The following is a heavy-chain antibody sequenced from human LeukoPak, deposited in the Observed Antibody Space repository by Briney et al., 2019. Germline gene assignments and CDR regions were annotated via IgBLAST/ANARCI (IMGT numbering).Heavy chain of an antibody. CDR3: ARPEWFGELFPPYFDY. CDR1: GFTFSHYG. D-gene: IGHD3-10*01. J-gene: IGHJ4*02. CDR2: IGFGGTNK. Sequence: PGGSLRLSCAASGFTFSHYGMHWVRQAPGRGLEWLAFIGFGGTNKYYADSVQGRFSISRDNSKNTPFVQMNSLRAEDTAVYYCARPEWFGELFPPYFDYWGQGTLVTVSS. V-gene: IGHV3-33*01.